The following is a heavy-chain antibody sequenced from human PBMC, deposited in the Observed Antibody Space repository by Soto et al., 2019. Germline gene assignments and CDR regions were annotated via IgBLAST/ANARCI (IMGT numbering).Heavy chain of an antibody. Sequence: QVQLVQSGAEVKKPGSSVKVSCKASGGTFSSYAISWVRQAPGQGLECMGGIIPIFGTANYAQKLQGRVTITADESTSTAYMELSSLRSEDMAVYYCARGYCGGDCYCYGMDVWGQGTTVTVSS. J-gene: IGHJ6*02. D-gene: IGHD2-21*01. CDR1: GGTFSSYA. CDR2: IIPIFGTA. CDR3: ARGYCGGDCYCYGMDV. V-gene: IGHV1-69*01.